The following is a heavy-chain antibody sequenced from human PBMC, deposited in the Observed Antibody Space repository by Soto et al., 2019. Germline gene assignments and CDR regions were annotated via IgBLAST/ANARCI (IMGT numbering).Heavy chain of an antibody. V-gene: IGHV1-8*01. CDR3: ARGPHIYYGSGSRLDY. CDR1: GYTFTSYD. D-gene: IGHD3-10*01. CDR2: MNPNSGNT. J-gene: IGHJ4*02. Sequence: QVQLVQSGAEVKKPGASVKVSCKASGYTFTSYDINWVRQATGQGLEWMGWMNPNSGNTGYAQKFQGRVTITRNTSISTAYMELSSLRSEDTAVYYCARGPHIYYGSGSRLDYWGQGTLVTVSS.